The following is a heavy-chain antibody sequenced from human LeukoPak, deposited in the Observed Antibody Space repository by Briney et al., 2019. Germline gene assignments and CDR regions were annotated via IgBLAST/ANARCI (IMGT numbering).Heavy chain of an antibody. V-gene: IGHV4-31*03. J-gene: IGHJ4*02. Sequence: PSETLSLTCTVSGGSISSGGYYWSWIRQHPGKGLEWIGYIYYSGSTYYNPSLKSRVTISVDTSKNQFSLKLSSVTAADTAVYYCARAHSLSSSYYFDYWGQGTLVTVSS. D-gene: IGHD6-6*01. CDR1: GGSISSGGYY. CDR2: IYYSGST. CDR3: ARAHSLSSSYYFDY.